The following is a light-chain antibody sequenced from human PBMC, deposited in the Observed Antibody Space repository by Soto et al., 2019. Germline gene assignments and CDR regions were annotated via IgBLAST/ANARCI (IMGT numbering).Light chain of an antibody. Sequence: QSVLTQPASVSGSPGQSITISCTGTSSDVGAYNFVSWYQQHPAKAPILMIYDVSNRPSGVSNRFSGSKSGNTASLTISGLQAEDEADYFCSSKGGGTYVFGTGTKVTVL. CDR3: SSKGGGTYV. J-gene: IGLJ1*01. CDR1: SSDVGAYNF. CDR2: DVS. V-gene: IGLV2-14*03.